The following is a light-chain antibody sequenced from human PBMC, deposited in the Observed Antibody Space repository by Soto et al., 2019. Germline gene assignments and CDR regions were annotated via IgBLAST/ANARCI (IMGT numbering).Light chain of an antibody. J-gene: IGKJ2*01. CDR2: WAS. CDR1: QSVLYSSNNKNY. CDR3: QQYYSTPYT. Sequence: DIVMTQSPDFLAVSLGERATINCKSSQSVLYSSNNKNYLAWYQQKPGQPPKVLIYWASTRESGVPDRFSGSASGTDFTLSISSLQAEDVAVYYCQQYYSTPYTFGQGTKLEIK. V-gene: IGKV4-1*01.